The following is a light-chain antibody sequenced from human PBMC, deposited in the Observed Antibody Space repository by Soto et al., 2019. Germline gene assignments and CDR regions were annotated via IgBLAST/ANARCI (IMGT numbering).Light chain of an antibody. CDR3: QQRSNLPPWT. CDR2: DAS. V-gene: IGKV3-11*01. J-gene: IGKJ1*01. CDR1: QSVSSY. Sequence: EIVLTQSPATLSLSPGERATLSCRASQSVSSYLAWYHQKPGQAPRLLIYDASNRATGIPARFSGSGSGTDFTLTISSLEPEDFAVYYCQQRSNLPPWTFGQGTKVEIK.